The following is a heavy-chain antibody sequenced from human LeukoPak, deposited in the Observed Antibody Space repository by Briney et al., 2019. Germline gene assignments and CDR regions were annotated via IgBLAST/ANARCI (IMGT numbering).Heavy chain of an antibody. CDR3: ARAQANRYYFEY. V-gene: IGHV1-46*01. D-gene: IGHD3-16*02. Sequence: ASVKVSCKASGYTFTSYYMHWVRQAPGQGLEWMGIINPSGGSTSYAHKFQGRVTMTRDTSTSTVYMELSSLRYEDTDVYYCARAQANRYYFEYWGQGTLVTVSS. CDR1: GYTFTSYY. CDR2: INPSGGST. J-gene: IGHJ4*02.